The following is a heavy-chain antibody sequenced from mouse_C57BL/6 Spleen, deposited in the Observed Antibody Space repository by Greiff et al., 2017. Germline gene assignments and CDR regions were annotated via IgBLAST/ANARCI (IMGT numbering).Heavy chain of an antibody. CDR3: ARVYGSSYDY. J-gene: IGHJ2*01. Sequence: VQLQQSGAEPARPGASVKMSCKASGYTFTSYTMHWVKQRPGQGLEWIGYINPSSGYTKYNQKFKDKATVTADKSSSTAYMQLSSLTSEDSAVYYCARVYGSSYDYWGQGTTLTVSS. CDR2: INPSSGYT. D-gene: IGHD1-1*01. V-gene: IGHV1-4*01. CDR1: GYTFTSYT.